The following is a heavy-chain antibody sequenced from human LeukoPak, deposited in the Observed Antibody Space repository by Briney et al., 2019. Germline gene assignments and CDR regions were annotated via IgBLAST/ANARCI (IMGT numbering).Heavy chain of an antibody. J-gene: IGHJ5*02. Sequence: SQTLSLTCTVSGGSISSGGYYCSWIRHHPVKGLDWTGQIYYSGSTYYNPSLKNRVTISVDTSKNQFSLKLSSVTAPDRAGDYCARAAATAGYNWIDPWGQGTLVTVSS. V-gene: IGHV4-31*03. CDR1: GGSISSGGYY. D-gene: IGHD1-26*01. CDR2: IYYSGST. CDR3: ARAAATAGYNWIDP.